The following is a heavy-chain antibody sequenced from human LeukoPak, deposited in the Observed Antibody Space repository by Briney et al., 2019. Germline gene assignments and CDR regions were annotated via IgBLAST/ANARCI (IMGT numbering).Heavy chain of an antibody. D-gene: IGHD6-19*01. CDR2: ISYDGSNK. Sequence: GGSLRLSCAASGFTFSSYAMHWVRQAPGKGLEWVAVISYDGSNKYYADSVKGRFTISRDNSKNTLYLQMNSLRAEDTAVYYCARGYSSGWYSAFDIWGQGTMVTVSS. J-gene: IGHJ3*02. V-gene: IGHV3-30-3*01. CDR1: GFTFSSYA. CDR3: ARGYSSGWYSAFDI.